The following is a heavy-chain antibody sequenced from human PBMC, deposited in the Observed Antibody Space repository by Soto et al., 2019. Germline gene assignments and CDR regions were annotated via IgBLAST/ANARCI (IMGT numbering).Heavy chain of an antibody. Sequence: GGSLRLSCAASGFTFSSYGMHWVRQAPGKGLEWVAVIWYDGSNKYYADSVKGRFTISRDNPKNTLYLQMNSLRAEDTAVYYCARDRSHGYHFDYWGQGTLVTVSS. CDR2: IWYDGSNK. V-gene: IGHV3-33*01. D-gene: IGHD5-12*01. CDR3: ARDRSHGYHFDY. J-gene: IGHJ4*02. CDR1: GFTFSSYG.